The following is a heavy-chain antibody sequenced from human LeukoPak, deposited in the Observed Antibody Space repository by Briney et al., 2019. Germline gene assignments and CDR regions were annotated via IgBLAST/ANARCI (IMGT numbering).Heavy chain of an antibody. J-gene: IGHJ6*03. Sequence: SETLSLTCAVYGGSFSVYYWSCIRQPPGKGLEWLGEVYHTGSTNYNPSLKSRVTISVDTSKNQVSLKLISVTAADTAVYYCARTTEGYAGGPGYSYYYYMDVWGKGTTVTISS. V-gene: IGHV4-34*01. CDR3: ARTTEGYAGGPGYSYYYYMDV. CDR1: GGSFSVYY. D-gene: IGHD5-12*01. CDR2: VYHTGST.